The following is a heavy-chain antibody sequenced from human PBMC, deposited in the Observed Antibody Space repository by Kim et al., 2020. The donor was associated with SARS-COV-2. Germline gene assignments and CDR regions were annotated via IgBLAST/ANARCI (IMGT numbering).Heavy chain of an antibody. Sequence: SETLSLTCAVYGGSFSGYYWSWIRQPPGKGLEWIGEINHSGSTNYNPSLKSRVTISVDTSKNQFSLKLSSVTAADTAVYYCARGVLLWFGETQTEPYGMDVWGQGTTVTVSS. J-gene: IGHJ6*02. D-gene: IGHD3-10*01. V-gene: IGHV4-34*01. CDR2: INHSGST. CDR1: GGSFSGYY. CDR3: ARGVLLWFGETQTEPYGMDV.